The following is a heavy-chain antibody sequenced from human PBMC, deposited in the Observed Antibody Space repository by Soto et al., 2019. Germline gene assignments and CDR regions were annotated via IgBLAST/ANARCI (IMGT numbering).Heavy chain of an antibody. Sequence: GASVKVSCKASGYTFTSYGISWVRQAPGQGLEWMGWISAYNGNTNYAQKLQGRVTMTTDTSTSTAYMELRSLRSDGTAVYYCARDTDYYDSPSGAFDIWGQGTMVTVSS. CDR2: ISAYNGNT. J-gene: IGHJ3*02. CDR1: GYTFTSYG. CDR3: ARDTDYYDSPSGAFDI. V-gene: IGHV1-18*01. D-gene: IGHD3-22*01.